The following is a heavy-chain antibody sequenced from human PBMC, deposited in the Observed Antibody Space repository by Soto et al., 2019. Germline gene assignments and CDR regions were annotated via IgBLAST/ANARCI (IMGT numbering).Heavy chain of an antibody. CDR3: ARAPYGSGSLTTGNWFDP. J-gene: IGHJ5*02. Sequence: ASLKVSCKASGYPFTGYYMHWVRQAPGQGLEWMGWINPNSGGTNYAQKFQGWVTMTRDTSISTAYMELSRLRSDDTAVYYCARAPYGSGSLTTGNWFDPWGQGTLVTVSS. CDR1: GYPFTGYY. V-gene: IGHV1-2*04. CDR2: INPNSGGT. D-gene: IGHD3-10*01.